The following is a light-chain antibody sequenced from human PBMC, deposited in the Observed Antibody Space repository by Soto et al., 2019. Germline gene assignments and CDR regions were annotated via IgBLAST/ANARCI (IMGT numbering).Light chain of an antibody. CDR2: LESSGSQ. J-gene: IGLJ3*02. V-gene: IGLV4-60*03. Sequence: QLVLTQSSSASASLGSSVNLTCTLSRGHRSYIIAWHQQQPGKAPRFLMRLESSGSQNKGSGVPDRFSGSSSGAARYLNISNLQSEDEADYYCETWNSNTRVFGGGTKLTVL. CDR3: ETWNSNTRV. CDR1: RGHRSYI.